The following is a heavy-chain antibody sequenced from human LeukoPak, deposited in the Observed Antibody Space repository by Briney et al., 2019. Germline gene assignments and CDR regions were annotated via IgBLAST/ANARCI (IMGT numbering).Heavy chain of an antibody. CDR3: ESDSGYRSSYDY. CDR2: IIRDEGKI. D-gene: IGHD6-13*01. V-gene: IGHV3-74*01. J-gene: IGHJ4*02. Sequence: GGPLTLPCAFSGFIFSSFWKLWVRQSRGKAGVWGSRIIRDEGKIRYAISEKGRFTIPRDNSKNTLYLQMNSLRDEDTAEYYCESDSGYRSSYDYCGQGNVVTVS. CDR1: GFIFSSFW.